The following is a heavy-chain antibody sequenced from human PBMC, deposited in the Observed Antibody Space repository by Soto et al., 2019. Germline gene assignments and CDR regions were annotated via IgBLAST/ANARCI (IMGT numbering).Heavy chain of an antibody. V-gene: IGHV3-30*18. Sequence: PGGSLRLSCAASGFTFSSYGMHWVRQAPGKGLEWVAVISYDGSNKYYADSVEGRFTISRDNSKNTLYLQMNSLRAEDTAVYYCAKVPGYSSSSNWFDPWGQGTLVTVSS. D-gene: IGHD6-13*01. CDR1: GFTFSSYG. J-gene: IGHJ5*02. CDR3: AKVPGYSSSSNWFDP. CDR2: ISYDGSNK.